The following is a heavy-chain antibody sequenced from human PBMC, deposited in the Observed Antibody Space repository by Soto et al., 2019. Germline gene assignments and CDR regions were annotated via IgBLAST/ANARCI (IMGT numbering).Heavy chain of an antibody. CDR3: ARDRYSSSLFDF. D-gene: IGHD6-13*01. Sequence: EVQLMESGGGLVQPGGSLTLSCAASGFTFSNYWMSWVRQAPGMGLEWVANIKSDGSDKYYVDSVKGRFTISRDNTKNSLSLQMNSRRAEDTAVYYCARDRYSSSLFDFWGQGTMVTVSS. J-gene: IGHJ3*01. CDR1: GFTFSNYW. CDR2: IKSDGSDK. V-gene: IGHV3-7*03.